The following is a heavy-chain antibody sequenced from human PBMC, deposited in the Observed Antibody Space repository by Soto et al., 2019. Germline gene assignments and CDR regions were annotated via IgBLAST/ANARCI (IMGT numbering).Heavy chain of an antibody. Sequence: TLSLTCAVYGGSFSGYYWSWIRQPPGKGLEWIGEINHSGSTKYNPSLKSRVTISVDTSKNQFSLKLSSVTAADTAVYYCARGQTDFGWLLYYYYGMDVWGQGTTVTVSS. CDR2: INHSGST. CDR3: ARGQTDFGWLLYYYYGMDV. D-gene: IGHD3-9*01. V-gene: IGHV4-34*01. CDR1: GGSFSGYY. J-gene: IGHJ6*02.